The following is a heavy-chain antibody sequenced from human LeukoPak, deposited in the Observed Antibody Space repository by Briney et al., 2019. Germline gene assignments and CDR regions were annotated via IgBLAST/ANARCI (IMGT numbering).Heavy chain of an antibody. CDR1: GGSYIDYS. CDR3: ARHRATGITMVRGVPSPLDY. D-gene: IGHD3-10*01. V-gene: IGHV4-34*01. J-gene: IGHJ4*02. Sequence: SETLSLTCSVYGGSYIDYSWSWIHQPPGKALEWIGEINHSGITNYNPSLESRVTMSVDTSKNQFSLKLSSVTAADTAVYYCARHRATGITMVRGVPSPLDYWGQGTLVTVSS. CDR2: INHSGIT.